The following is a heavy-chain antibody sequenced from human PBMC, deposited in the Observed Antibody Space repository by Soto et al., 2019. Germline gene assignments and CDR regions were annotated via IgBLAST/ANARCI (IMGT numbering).Heavy chain of an antibody. Sequence: GASVKVSCKASGGTFSSYAISWVRQAPGQGLEWMGGIIPIFGTANYAQKFQGRVTITADESTSTAYMELSSLRSEDTAVYYCARGGTDQWLPSFDYWGQGTLVTVSS. D-gene: IGHD5-12*01. CDR2: IIPIFGTA. V-gene: IGHV1-69*13. J-gene: IGHJ4*02. CDR1: GGTFSSYA. CDR3: ARGGTDQWLPSFDY.